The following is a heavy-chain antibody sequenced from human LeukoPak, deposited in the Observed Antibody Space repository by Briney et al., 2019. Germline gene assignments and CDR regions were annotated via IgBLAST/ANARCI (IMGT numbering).Heavy chain of an antibody. J-gene: IGHJ3*02. V-gene: IGHV5-51*01. CDR2: IYPGDSDT. D-gene: IGHD3-10*01. Sequence: PGESLKISCKGSGYSFTSYWIGWVRQMPGKGLEWMGIIYPGDSDTRYSPSFQGQVAISADKSISTAYLQWSSLKASDTAMYYCARHLRRRARGVTITNAFDIWGQGTMVTVSS. CDR3: ARHLRRRARGVTITNAFDI. CDR1: GYSFTSYW.